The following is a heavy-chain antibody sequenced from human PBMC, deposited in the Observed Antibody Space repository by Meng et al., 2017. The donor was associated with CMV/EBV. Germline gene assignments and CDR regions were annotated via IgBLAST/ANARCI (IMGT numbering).Heavy chain of an antibody. CDR3: ARVWDSGWDY. CDR2: INHSGST. D-gene: IGHD3-22*01. V-gene: IGHV4-34*01. Sequence: QLQLTQRGARLLKRSVTPSLTRGVYGGSLSGYYWSVIRQPPGKGLEWIGEINHSGSTNYNPSLKSRVTISVDTSKNQFSLKLSSVTAADTAVYYCARVWDSGWDYWGQGTLVTVSS. J-gene: IGHJ4*02. CDR1: GGSLSGYY.